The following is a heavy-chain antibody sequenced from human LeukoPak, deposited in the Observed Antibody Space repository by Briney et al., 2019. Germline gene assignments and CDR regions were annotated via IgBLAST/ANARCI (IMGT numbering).Heavy chain of an antibody. CDR1: GGSISSYY. CDR3: ARGFSDALTHYYYYGMDV. J-gene: IGHJ6*02. V-gene: IGHV4-59*01. D-gene: IGHD2-2*01. Sequence: SETLSLTCTVSGGSISSYYWSWIRQPPGKGLEWIGYIYYSGSTNYNPSLKSRVTISVDTSKNQFSLKLSSVTAADTAVYYCARGFSDALTHYYYYGMDVWGQGTMVTVSS. CDR2: IYYSGST.